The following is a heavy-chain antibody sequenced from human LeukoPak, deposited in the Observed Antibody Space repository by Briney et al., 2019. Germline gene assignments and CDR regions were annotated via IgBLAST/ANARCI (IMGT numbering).Heavy chain of an antibody. CDR1: GGSFSGYY. CDR2: INHSGST. V-gene: IGHV4-34*01. D-gene: IGHD2-2*01. Sequence: PSETLSLTCAVYGGSFSGYYWSWIRQPPGKGLEWIGEINHSGSTNYNPSLKSRVTISVDTSKNQFSLKLSSVTAADTAVYYCASQIVVVTGGMGGWFDPWGQGTLVTVSS. CDR3: ASQIVVVTGGMGGWFDP. J-gene: IGHJ5*02.